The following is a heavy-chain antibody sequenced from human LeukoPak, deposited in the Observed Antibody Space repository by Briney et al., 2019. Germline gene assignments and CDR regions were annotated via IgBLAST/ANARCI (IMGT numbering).Heavy chain of an antibody. CDR1: GYTFTSYG. V-gene: IGHV1-18*01. CDR2: ISAYNGNT. CDR3: ASDRGGRETANYYYYYYMDV. D-gene: IGHD1-1*01. J-gene: IGHJ6*03. Sequence: ASVKVSCKASGYTFTSYGISWVRQAPGQGLEWMGWISAYNGNTNYAQKLQGRVTMTTDTSTSTAYMELRSLRSDDTAVYYCASDRGGRETANYYYYYYMDVWGKGTTVTVSS.